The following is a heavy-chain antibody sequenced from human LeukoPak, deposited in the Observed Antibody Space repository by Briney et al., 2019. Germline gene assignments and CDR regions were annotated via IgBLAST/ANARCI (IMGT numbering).Heavy chain of an antibody. CDR3: ARDRCGGDCSFDY. D-gene: IGHD2-21*01. J-gene: IGHJ4*02. CDR2: INPNSGGT. CDR1: GYTFTGYY. V-gene: IGHV1-2*02. Sequence: GASVKVSCKASGYTFTGYYMHWVRQAPGQGLEWMGWINPNSGGTNYAQKFQGRVTITRDTSTSTAYMELSRLRSDDTAVYYCARDRCGGDCSFDYWGQGTLVTVSS.